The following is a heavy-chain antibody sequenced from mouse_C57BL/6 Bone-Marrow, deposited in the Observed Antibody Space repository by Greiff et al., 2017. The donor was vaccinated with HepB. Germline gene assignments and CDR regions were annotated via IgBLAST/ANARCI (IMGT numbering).Heavy chain of an antibody. Sequence: EVQRVESGGGLVKPGGSLKLSCAASGFTFSDYGMHWVRQAPEKGLEWVAYISRGSSTIYYADTVKGRFTISRDNAKNTLFLQMTSLRSEDTAMYYCARRRTTVVATDYFDYWGQGTTLTVSS. J-gene: IGHJ2*01. D-gene: IGHD1-1*01. CDR1: GFTFSDYG. CDR2: ISRGSSTI. CDR3: ARRRTTVVATDYFDY. V-gene: IGHV5-17*01.